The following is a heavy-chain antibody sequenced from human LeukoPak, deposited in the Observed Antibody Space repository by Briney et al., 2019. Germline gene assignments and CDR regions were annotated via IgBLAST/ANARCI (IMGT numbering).Heavy chain of an antibody. CDR3: ARESGLLGEYIFDY. D-gene: IGHD2-15*01. J-gene: IGHJ4*02. CDR1: GGTFSSYA. V-gene: IGHV1-69*13. Sequence: GASVKVSCKASGGTFSSYAISWVRQAPGQGLEWMGGIIPIFGTANYTQKFQGRVTITAGESTSTAYMELSSLRSEDTAVYYCARESGLLGEYIFDYWGQGTLVTVSS. CDR2: IIPIFGTA.